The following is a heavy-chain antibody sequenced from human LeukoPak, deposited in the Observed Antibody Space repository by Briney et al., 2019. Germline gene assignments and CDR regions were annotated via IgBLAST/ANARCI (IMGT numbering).Heavy chain of an antibody. CDR3: TSRRSSTRSFDS. CDR2: ISPGDSET. D-gene: IGHD2-2*01. CDR1: GYSFTSYW. Sequence: GESLKISCKGSGYSFTSYWIVWVRQMPGKGPEWMGIISPGDSETRYSPSFQGQVTISADKSTSTAYLQWSSLKASDTAMYYCTSRRSSTRSFDSWGQGTPVTVSS. J-gene: IGHJ4*02. V-gene: IGHV5-51*01.